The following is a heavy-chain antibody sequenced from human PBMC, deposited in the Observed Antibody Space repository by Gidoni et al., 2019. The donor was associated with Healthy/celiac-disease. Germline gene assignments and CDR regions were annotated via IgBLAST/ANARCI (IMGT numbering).Heavy chain of an antibody. V-gene: IGHV4-59*01. CDR1: GGSISSYY. D-gene: IGHD2-15*01. Sequence: QVQLQESGPGLVKPSETLSLTCTASGGSISSYYWSWIRQPPGKGLEWIGYIYYSGSTNYNPSLKSRVTISVDTSKNQFSLKLSSVTAADTAVYYCARAETPGWFDPWGQGTLVTVSS. CDR3: ARAETPGWFDP. J-gene: IGHJ5*02. CDR2: IYYSGST.